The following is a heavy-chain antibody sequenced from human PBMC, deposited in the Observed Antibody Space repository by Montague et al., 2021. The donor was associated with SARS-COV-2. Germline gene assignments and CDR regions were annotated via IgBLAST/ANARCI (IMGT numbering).Heavy chain of an antibody. Sequence: SETLSLTCTVSGGSISSNLFYWGRIRQTPGKALEWIGDISYTGSTYYNPSLKSRVTVAVDTSTNQFSLRLSSLTAADTAMYYCARHVDPCGGNCRIWYFDLWGRGSLVTVSS. CDR2: ISYTGST. CDR1: GGSISSNLFY. D-gene: IGHD4-23*01. V-gene: IGHV4-39*01. CDR3: ARHVDPCGGNCRIWYFDL. J-gene: IGHJ2*01.